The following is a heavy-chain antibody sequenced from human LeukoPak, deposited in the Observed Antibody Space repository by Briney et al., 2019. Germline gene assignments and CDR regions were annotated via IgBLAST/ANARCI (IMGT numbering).Heavy chain of an antibody. D-gene: IGHD5-18*01. CDR2: VNWNSGAI. Sequence: PGGSLRLSCGGSGFIFDDYAMHWVRQAPGKGLEWVSGVNWNSGAIDYAESVKGRFTISRDNAKNSLYLQMNSLRTEDTALYFCARDRAYSYGYTYLDLWGRGTLVTVSS. J-gene: IGHJ2*01. V-gene: IGHV3-9*01. CDR3: ARDRAYSYGYTYLDL. CDR1: GFIFDDYA.